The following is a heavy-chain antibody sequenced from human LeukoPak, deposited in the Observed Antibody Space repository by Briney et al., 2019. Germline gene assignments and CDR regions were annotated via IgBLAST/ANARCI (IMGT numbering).Heavy chain of an antibody. J-gene: IGHJ3*02. D-gene: IGHD1-1*01. CDR3: ARGGRGEGTGTTRVAFDI. Sequence: ASVKVSCKAAGYTLTTYYMHWVRQAPGQGLEWMGTINPRGGSTSYAQKFEGRVTMTRDTSTSTVYMELSSLRSEDTAVYYCARGGRGEGTGTTRVAFDIWGQGTMVTVSS. V-gene: IGHV1-46*01. CDR1: GYTLTTYY. CDR2: INPRGGST.